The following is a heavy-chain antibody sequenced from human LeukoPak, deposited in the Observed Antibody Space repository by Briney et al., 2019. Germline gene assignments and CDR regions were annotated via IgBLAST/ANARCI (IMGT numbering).Heavy chain of an antibody. Sequence: GGSLRLSCAVSGFTFSSYSMNWVRQAQGKGLERVSSISRSSSYIYHTDSVKGRFTISRDNAKNSLYLQMNRLRAEDTAVYYCARREGGIAAASDYWGQGTLVTVSS. CDR3: ARREGGIAAASDY. CDR2: ISRSSSYI. J-gene: IGHJ4*02. CDR1: GFTFSSYS. V-gene: IGHV3-21*01. D-gene: IGHD6-13*01.